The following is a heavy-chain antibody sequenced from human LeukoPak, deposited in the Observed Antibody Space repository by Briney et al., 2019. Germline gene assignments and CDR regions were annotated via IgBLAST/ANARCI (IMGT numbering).Heavy chain of an antibody. CDR2: INPNSGGT. Sequence: GASVKVSCKASGYTFTGYYMHWVRQAPGQGLEWMGWINPNSGGTNYAQKFQGRVTMTRDTSISTAYMELSRLRSDDTAVYYCARDKVGDYGGNWFDPWGQGSLVTVSS. CDR3: ARDKVGDYGGNWFDP. V-gene: IGHV1-2*02. J-gene: IGHJ5*02. CDR1: GYTFTGYY. D-gene: IGHD4-17*01.